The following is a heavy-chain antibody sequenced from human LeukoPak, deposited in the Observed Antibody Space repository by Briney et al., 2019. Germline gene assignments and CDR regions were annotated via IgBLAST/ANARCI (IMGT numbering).Heavy chain of an antibody. CDR1: GFTFSSYG. V-gene: IGHV3-30*02. CDR3: AKDLYCSSTSCYTGGAFDI. Sequence: GGSLRLSCAASGFTFSSYGMHWVRQAPGKGLEWVAFIRYDGSNKYYADSVKGRFTISRDNSKNTLYLQMNSLRAEDTAVYYCAKDLYCSSTSCYTGGAFDIWGRGTMVTVSS. D-gene: IGHD2-2*02. J-gene: IGHJ3*02. CDR2: IRYDGSNK.